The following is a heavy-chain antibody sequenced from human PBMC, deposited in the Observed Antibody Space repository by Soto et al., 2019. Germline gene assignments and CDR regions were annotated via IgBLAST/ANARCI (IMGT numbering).Heavy chain of an antibody. CDR1: GGSISSNY. Sequence: ETLSLTCTVSGGSISSNYWTWIRQPPGKGLEWIGYVYNSGSTNYNPSLKSRVTISEDTSKSQFSLKVNSMTAADTAVYYCARYRREAVAGYTLNNWGQGILVTVSS. V-gene: IGHV4-59*01. CDR2: VYNSGST. J-gene: IGHJ4*02. CDR3: ARYRREAVAGYTLNN. D-gene: IGHD6-13*01.